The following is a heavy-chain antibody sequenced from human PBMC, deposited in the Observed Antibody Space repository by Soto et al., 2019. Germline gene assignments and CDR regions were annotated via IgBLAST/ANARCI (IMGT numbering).Heavy chain of an antibody. J-gene: IGHJ4*02. CDR2: TSNDGSNR. D-gene: IGHD2-2*01. V-gene: IGHV3-30*18. CDR3: AKGAYSTSDGYFDY. CDR1: GFTFRSYG. Sequence: QPGVSLRLSCAACGFTFRSYGMHWVRQAPGKGLEWVTATSNDGSNRYYADSVKGRFTIARDNSKNTLYLQMNSLRAEDTAMYYCAKGAYSTSDGYFDYWGQGTLVTVSS.